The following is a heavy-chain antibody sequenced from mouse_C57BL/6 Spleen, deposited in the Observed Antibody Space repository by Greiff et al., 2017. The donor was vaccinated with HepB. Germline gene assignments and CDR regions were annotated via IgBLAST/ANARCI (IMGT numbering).Heavy chain of an antibody. CDR3: ARDDPYYDGSSYFYARDY. Sequence: EVKLQESGPGLVKPSQSLSLTCSVTGYSITSGYYWNWIRQFPGNKLEWMGYISYDGSNNYNPSLKNRISITRDTYKNQFFLKLNSVNTEDTATYYCARDDPYYDGSSYFYARDYWGQGTSVTVSS. D-gene: IGHD1-1*01. J-gene: IGHJ4*01. CDR2: ISYDGSN. CDR1: GYSITSGYY. V-gene: IGHV3-6*01.